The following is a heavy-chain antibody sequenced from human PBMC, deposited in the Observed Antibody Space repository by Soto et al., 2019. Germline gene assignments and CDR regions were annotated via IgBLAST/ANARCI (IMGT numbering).Heavy chain of an antibody. Sequence: QVQLQQWGAGLLKPSETLSLTCAVYGGSFSGYYWSWIRQPPGKGLELIGEINHSGSTNYNPSLKSRVTISVDTSKNQSSLKLSSVIAADTAVYYCASDVTYYYDSSGYRTFDYWGQGTLVTVSS. V-gene: IGHV4-34*01. CDR1: GGSFSGYY. J-gene: IGHJ4*02. CDR3: ASDVTYYYDSSGYRTFDY. CDR2: INHSGST. D-gene: IGHD3-22*01.